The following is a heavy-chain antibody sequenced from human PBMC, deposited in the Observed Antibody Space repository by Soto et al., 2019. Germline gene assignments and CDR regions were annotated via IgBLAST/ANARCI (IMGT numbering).Heavy chain of an antibody. V-gene: IGHV3-30*18. D-gene: IGHD3-9*01. CDR1: GFTFSSYG. CDR2: ISYDGSNK. J-gene: IGHJ6*02. Sequence: GGSLRLSCAASGFTFSSYGMHWVRQAPGKGLEWVAVISYDGSNKYYADSVKGRFTISRDNSKNTLYLQMNSLRAEDTAVYYCAKDRYYDILTGLYYYYYGMDVWGQGTTVTVSS. CDR3: AKDRYYDILTGLYYYYYGMDV.